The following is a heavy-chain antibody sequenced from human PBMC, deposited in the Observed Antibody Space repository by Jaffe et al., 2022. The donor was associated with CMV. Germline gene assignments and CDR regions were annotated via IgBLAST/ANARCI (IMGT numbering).Heavy chain of an antibody. CDR1: GFTFSSYD. V-gene: IGHV3-13*01. D-gene: IGHD6-6*01. CDR2: IGTAGDT. CDR3: ARGGGSSPSVSPYYFDY. Sequence: EVQLVESGGGLVQPGGSLRLSCAASGFTFSSYDMHWVRQATGKGLEWVSAIGTAGDTYYPGSVKGRFTISRENAKNSLYLQMNSLRAGDTAVYYCARGGGSSPSVSPYYFDYWGQGTLVTVSS. J-gene: IGHJ4*02.